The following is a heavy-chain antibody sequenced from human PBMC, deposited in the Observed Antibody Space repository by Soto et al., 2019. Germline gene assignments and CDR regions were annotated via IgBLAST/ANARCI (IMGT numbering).Heavy chain of an antibody. J-gene: IGHJ4*02. D-gene: IGHD1-20*01. CDR2: IMSSGGTT. V-gene: IGHV3-23*01. CDR3: ARGITGTTEGLFDY. CDR1: GFTFSDYA. Sequence: EVQLLESGGGLVQPGGSLRLSCAASGFTFSDYAMSWVRQAPGKGLEWVSAIMSSGGTTYYADSVKGRFTISRDNSKNTLYLQMNSLRPEDTAVYYCARGITGTTEGLFDYWGQGTLVTVSS.